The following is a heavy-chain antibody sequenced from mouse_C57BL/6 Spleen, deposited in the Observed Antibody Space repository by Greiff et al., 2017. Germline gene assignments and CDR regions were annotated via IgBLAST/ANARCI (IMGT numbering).Heavy chain of an antibody. CDR2: IYPGDGDT. Sequence: QVQLQQSGAELVKPGASVKISCKASGYAFSSYWMNWVKQRPGKGLEWIGQIYPGDGDTNYNGKFKGKATLTADKSSSTAYMQLSRLTSEDSAVYFCARWGHYFVSSVYYYAIDHWGQGTSVPASS. V-gene: IGHV1-80*01. D-gene: IGHD1-1*01. J-gene: IGHJ4*01. CDR3: ARWGHYFVSSVYYYAIDH. CDR1: GYAFSSYW.